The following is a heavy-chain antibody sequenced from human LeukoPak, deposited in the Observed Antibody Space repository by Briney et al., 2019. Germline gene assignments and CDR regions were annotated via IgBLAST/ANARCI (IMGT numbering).Heavy chain of an antibody. CDR2: ISGSSSPI. Sequence: GGSLRLSCAASGFTFSSYTMNWVRQAPGKGLEWVSSISGSSSPINYADSVRGRFTISNDNAKNSLYLQVISLRAEDTAVYYCARGPSIAARYDAFDIWGQGTMVTVSS. J-gene: IGHJ3*02. CDR1: GFTFSSYT. D-gene: IGHD6-6*01. V-gene: IGHV3-21*01. CDR3: ARGPSIAARYDAFDI.